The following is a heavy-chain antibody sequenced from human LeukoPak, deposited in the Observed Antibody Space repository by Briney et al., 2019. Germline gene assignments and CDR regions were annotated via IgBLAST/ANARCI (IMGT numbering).Heavy chain of an antibody. CDR2: TSSDLNVK. J-gene: IGHJ4*02. CDR3: ARVGYYGSGSPPSLYFDY. D-gene: IGHD3-10*01. V-gene: IGHV3-30-3*01. CDR1: GFTFRNYV. Sequence: GGSLRLSCAASGFTFRNYVIHWVRQAPGKGLEWVAVTSSDLNVKLYADSVKGRFTISRDNSRSTLYLQMNSLRPEDTAIYYCARVGYYGSGSPPSLYFDYWGQGTLVTVSS.